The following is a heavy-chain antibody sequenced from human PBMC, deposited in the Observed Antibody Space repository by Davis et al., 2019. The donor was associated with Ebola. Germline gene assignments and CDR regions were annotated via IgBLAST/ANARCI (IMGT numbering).Heavy chain of an antibody. J-gene: IGHJ4*02. CDR1: GFTFSSYS. CDR3: ARDHDDYGARDFDY. CDR2: ISSSSSYI. V-gene: IGHV3-21*01. Sequence: GESLKIFCAASGFTFSSYSMNWVRQAPGKGLEWVSSISSSSSYIYYADSVKGRFTISRDNAKNSLYLQMNSLRAEDTAVYYCARDHDDYGARDFDYWGQGTLVTVSS. D-gene: IGHD4-17*01.